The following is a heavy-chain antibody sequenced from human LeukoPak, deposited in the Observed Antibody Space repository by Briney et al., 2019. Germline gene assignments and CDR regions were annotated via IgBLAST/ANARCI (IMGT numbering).Heavy chain of an antibody. D-gene: IGHD3-9*01. CDR2: LYRVGDT. Sequence: PGGSLRLSSAASGFTVSSSFMSWVRQAPGKGLEWVAVLYRVGDTYYRDSVKGRFTISRDNSKNTLYLQMNGLRVEDTAIYYCARDSYFDREGVRWFDPWGQGTLVTVSS. J-gene: IGHJ5*02. V-gene: IGHV3-66*01. CDR3: ARDSYFDREGVRWFDP. CDR1: GFTVSSSF.